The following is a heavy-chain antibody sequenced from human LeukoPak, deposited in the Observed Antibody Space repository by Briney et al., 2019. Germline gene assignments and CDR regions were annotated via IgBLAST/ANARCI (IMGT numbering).Heavy chain of an antibody. CDR2: MTGSGSIT. D-gene: IGHD1-26*01. Sequence: PGGSLRLSCAASGFTFSSHSMDWVRQAPGKGLECVSTMTGSGSITRYADSVKGRFIISRDNSKNTLYLQMNSLRAEDTAIYYCAKGPWDLPHAFDIWGLGTMVTVSS. J-gene: IGHJ3*02. V-gene: IGHV3-23*01. CDR1: GFTFSSHS. CDR3: AKGPWDLPHAFDI.